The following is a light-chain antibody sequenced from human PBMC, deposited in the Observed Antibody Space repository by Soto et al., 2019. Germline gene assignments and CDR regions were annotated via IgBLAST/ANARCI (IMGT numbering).Light chain of an antibody. V-gene: IGKV3-20*01. Sequence: IILTQSPGTLSLSPGEGATLSCKASQTVISTHLAWYQQKPGQAPRLLIYATSNSATGIPDRFSGSGSGRDFTLTIDRLEPEDFAVYYCQQYDSSSVTCGQGTRL. J-gene: IGKJ5*01. CDR1: QTVISTH. CDR2: ATS. CDR3: QQYDSSSVT.